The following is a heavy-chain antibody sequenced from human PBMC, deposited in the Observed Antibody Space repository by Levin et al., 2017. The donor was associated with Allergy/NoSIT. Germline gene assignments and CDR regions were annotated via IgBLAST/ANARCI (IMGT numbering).Heavy chain of an antibody. CDR2: ISYDGSNK. CDR1: GFTFSSYA. D-gene: IGHD7-27*01. J-gene: IGHJ6*02. CDR3: ARETGGYYYYGMDV. Sequence: GGSLRLSCAASGFTFSSYAMHWVRQAPGKGLEWVAVISYDGSNKYYADSVKGRFTISRDNSKNTLYLQMNSLRAEDTAVYYCARETGGYYYYGMDVWGQGTTVTVSS. V-gene: IGHV3-30-3*01.